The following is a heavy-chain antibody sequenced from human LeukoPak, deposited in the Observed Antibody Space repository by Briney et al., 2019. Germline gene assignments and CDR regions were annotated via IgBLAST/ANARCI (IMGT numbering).Heavy chain of an antibody. Sequence: SETLSLTCTVSGGSISSYYWSWIRQPPGKGLEWIGYIYYSGSTNYNPSLKSRVTISVDTSKNQFSLKLSSVTAADTAVYYCARDLDSSWYLAFDIWGQGTMVTVSS. CDR1: GGSISSYY. J-gene: IGHJ3*02. CDR2: IYYSGST. CDR3: ARDLDSSWYLAFDI. D-gene: IGHD6-13*01. V-gene: IGHV4-59*01.